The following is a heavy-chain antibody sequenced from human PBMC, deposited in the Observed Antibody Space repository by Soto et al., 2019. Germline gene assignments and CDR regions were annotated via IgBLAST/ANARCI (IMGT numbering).Heavy chain of an antibody. V-gene: IGHV4-31*02. CDR3: ARGGLGAPFDY. J-gene: IGHJ4*02. CDR2: IYYSGST. CDR1: EGYSVGGGDY. Sequence: SCSVVEGYSVGGGDYCIINRQHPGKGLEWIGYIYYSGSTYYNPSLKSRVTISVDTSKNQFSLKLSSVTAADTAVYYCARGGLGAPFDYWGQGTLVTVSS. D-gene: IGHD7-27*01.